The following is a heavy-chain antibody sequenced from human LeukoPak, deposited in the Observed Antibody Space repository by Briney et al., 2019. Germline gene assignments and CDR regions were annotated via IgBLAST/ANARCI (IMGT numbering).Heavy chain of an antibody. CDR2: INPNSGGT. Sequence: ASVKVSCKASGYXFTGYYMHWVRQAPGQGLEWMGWINPNSGGTNYAQKFQGRVTMTRDTSISTAYMELSRLRSDDTAVYYCARDLHQLLTGAFDIWGQGTMVTVSS. V-gene: IGHV1-2*02. D-gene: IGHD2-2*01. CDR3: ARDLHQLLTGAFDI. J-gene: IGHJ3*02. CDR1: GYXFTGYY.